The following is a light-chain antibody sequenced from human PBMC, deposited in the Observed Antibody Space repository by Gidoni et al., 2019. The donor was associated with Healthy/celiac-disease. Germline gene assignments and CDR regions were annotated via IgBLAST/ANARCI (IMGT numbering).Light chain of an antibody. CDR1: SSDVGGYNY. J-gene: IGLJ1*01. CDR3: SSYTSSSVYG. Sequence: QSALTQPASVSGSPGQSITISCTGTSSDVGGYNYVSWYQQHPGKAPKLMIYDVSNRPSGVSNRCSGSKSGNTASLTISGLQAEDEADYYCSSYTSSSVYGFGTGTKVTVL. V-gene: IGLV2-14*03. CDR2: DVS.